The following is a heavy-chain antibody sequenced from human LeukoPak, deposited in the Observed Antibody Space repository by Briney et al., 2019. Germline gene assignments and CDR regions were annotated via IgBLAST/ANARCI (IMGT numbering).Heavy chain of an antibody. CDR3: AGEVVRDVSGVDYTWLDP. CDR1: GFRVSDYY. J-gene: IGHJ5*02. Sequence: SGGSLRLSCAVSGFRVSDYYMSWVRQAPGKGLEWVGLIRDSGEAFYADSVKGRFTISRDNSKSLVYLQMDSLRDEDTAVYYCAGEVVRDVSGVDYTWLDPWGQGTLVFVSA. CDR2: IRDSGEA. D-gene: IGHD2-8*01. V-gene: IGHV3-66*01.